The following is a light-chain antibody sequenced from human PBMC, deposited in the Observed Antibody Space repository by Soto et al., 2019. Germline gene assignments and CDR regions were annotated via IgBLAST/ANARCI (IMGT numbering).Light chain of an antibody. Sequence: QSALTQPASVSGSPGQSITISCTGTSSDVGSYNLFSWYQQHPGKAPKLMIYEGSKRPSGVSNRFSGSKSGNTASLTISGLQAEDEADYCCCSYAGSSTFVFGGGTKLTVL. CDR2: EGS. V-gene: IGLV2-23*03. CDR1: SSDVGSYNL. J-gene: IGLJ2*01. CDR3: CSYAGSSTFV.